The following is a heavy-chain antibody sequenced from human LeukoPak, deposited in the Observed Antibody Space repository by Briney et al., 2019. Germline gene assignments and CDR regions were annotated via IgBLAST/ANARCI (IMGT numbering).Heavy chain of an antibody. CDR2: IYYSGST. V-gene: IGHV4-59*08. CDR3: ARQGYSNWFDP. J-gene: IGHJ5*02. Sequence: SETLSLTCTVSGGSISSYYWSWIRQPPGKGLEWIGYIYYSGSTNYNPSLKSRVTISVDTSKNQFSLKLSSVTAADTAVYYCARQGYSNWFDPWGQGTLVTVSS. CDR1: GGSISSYY. D-gene: IGHD2-15*01.